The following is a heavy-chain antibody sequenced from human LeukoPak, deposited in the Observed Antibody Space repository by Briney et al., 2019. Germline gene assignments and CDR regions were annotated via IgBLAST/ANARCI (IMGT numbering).Heavy chain of an antibody. D-gene: IGHD5-12*01. CDR2: IYYSGST. CDR1: GGSISSYY. J-gene: IGHJ4*02. Sequence: PSETLSLTCTVSGGSISSYYWSWIRQPPGKGLEWIGYIYYSGSTNYNPSLKSRVTISVDTSKNQFSLKLSSVTAADTAVYYCARGGGYSGYDWAFGYWGQGTLVTVSS. V-gene: IGHV4-59*01. CDR3: ARGGGYSGYDWAFGY.